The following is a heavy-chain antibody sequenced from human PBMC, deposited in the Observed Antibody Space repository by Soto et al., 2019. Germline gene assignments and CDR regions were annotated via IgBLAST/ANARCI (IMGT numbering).Heavy chain of an antibody. CDR3: ARGEPIVGAASTFDY. J-gene: IGHJ4*02. V-gene: IGHV1-18*04. CDR1: GFSFISNG. CDR2: ISAYNGNT. D-gene: IGHD1-26*01. Sequence: QAQLLQSGDEVRKPGASVKVSCEASGFSFISNGFSWVRQAPGQGLEWMEWISAYNGNTNYAQKFQGRVAMTTDTSTSTAYMELRSLRSDDTAVYFCARGEPIVGAASTFDYWGQGTLVTVSS.